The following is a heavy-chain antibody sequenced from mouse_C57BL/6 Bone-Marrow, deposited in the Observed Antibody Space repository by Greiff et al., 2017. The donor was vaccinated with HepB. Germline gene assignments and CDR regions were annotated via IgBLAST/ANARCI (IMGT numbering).Heavy chain of an antibody. Sequence: QVQLQQSGPELVKPGASVKISCKASGYAFSSSWMNWVKQRPGKGLEWIGRIYPGDGDTNYNEKFKSKATLTVDTSSSTAYMQLSSLTSEDSAVYYCARGLRYQAWFAYWGQGTLVTVSA. CDR3: ARGLRYQAWFAY. CDR1: GYAFSSSW. V-gene: IGHV1-82*01. J-gene: IGHJ3*01. D-gene: IGHD1-1*01. CDR2: IYPGDGDT.